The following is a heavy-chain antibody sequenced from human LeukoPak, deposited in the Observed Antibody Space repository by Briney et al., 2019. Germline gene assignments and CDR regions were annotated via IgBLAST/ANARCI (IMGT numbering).Heavy chain of an antibody. CDR2: IYYSGST. CDR1: GGSISSSSYY. V-gene: IGHV4-39*02. Sequence: SETLSLTCTVSGGSISSSSYYWGWIRQPPGKGLEWIGSIYYSGSTYYNPSLKSRVTISVDTSKNHFSLKLGSVTAADTAVYYCARDGRFPPEVLPRYFDYWGQGTLVTVSS. CDR3: ARDGRFPPEVLPRYFDY. J-gene: IGHJ4*02. D-gene: IGHD1-26*01.